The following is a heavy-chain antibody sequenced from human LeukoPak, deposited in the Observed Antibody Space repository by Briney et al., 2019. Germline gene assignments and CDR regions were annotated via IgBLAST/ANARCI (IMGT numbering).Heavy chain of an antibody. J-gene: IGHJ2*01. CDR3: ARHSHSGWSGYLYFAL. CDR2: IYYSGST. D-gene: IGHD6-19*01. Sequence: SETLSLTCTVSGGSISSYYWSWIRQPPGKGLEWIGYIYYSGSTNYNPSLKSRVTISVDTSKNQFSLKLSSVTAADTAVYYCARHSHSGWSGYLYFALSGRRTLVTVSS. CDR1: GGSISSYY. V-gene: IGHV4-59*08.